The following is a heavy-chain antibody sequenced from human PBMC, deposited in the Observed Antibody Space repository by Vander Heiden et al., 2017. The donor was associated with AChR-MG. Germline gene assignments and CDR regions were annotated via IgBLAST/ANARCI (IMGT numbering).Heavy chain of an antibody. CDR3: ATNDYGDYDAGWFDP. V-gene: IGHV4-4*02. CDR1: GGSISSSNC. Sequence: QVQLQESGPGLVKPSGTLSLTCAVSGGSISSSNCWSWVRQPPGKGLVWIGEIYHSGSTNYNPSLKSRVTISVDKSKNQFSLKLSSVTAADTAVYYCATNDYGDYDAGWFDPWGQGTLVTVSS. J-gene: IGHJ5*02. D-gene: IGHD4-17*01. CDR2: IYHSGST.